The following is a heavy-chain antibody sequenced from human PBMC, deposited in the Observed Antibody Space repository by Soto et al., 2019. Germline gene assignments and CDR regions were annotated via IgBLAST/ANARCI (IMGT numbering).Heavy chain of an antibody. CDR2: ISAYNGNT. Sequence: ASVKVSCKASGYTFTSYGISWVRQAPGQGLEWMRWISAYNGNTNYAQKLQGRVTMTTDTSTSTAYMELRSLRSDDTAVYYCARVGPGYYYDSSGYYLNWGQGTLVTVSS. CDR3: ARVGPGYYYDSSGYYLN. J-gene: IGHJ4*02. CDR1: GYTFTSYG. D-gene: IGHD3-22*01. V-gene: IGHV1-18*01.